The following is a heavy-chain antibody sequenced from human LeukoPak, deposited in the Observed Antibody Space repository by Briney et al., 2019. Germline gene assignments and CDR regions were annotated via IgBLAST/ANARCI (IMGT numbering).Heavy chain of an antibody. CDR1: GFTFDDYT. D-gene: IGHD3-22*01. V-gene: IGHV3-43*01. J-gene: IGHJ3*02. Sequence: GSLRLSCAASGFTFDDYTMHWVRQAPGKGLEWVSLISWDGGSTYYADSVKGRFTISRDNSKNSLYLQMNSLRTEDTALYYCAKESSGWDAFDIWGQGTMVTVSS. CDR3: AKESSGWDAFDI. CDR2: ISWDGGST.